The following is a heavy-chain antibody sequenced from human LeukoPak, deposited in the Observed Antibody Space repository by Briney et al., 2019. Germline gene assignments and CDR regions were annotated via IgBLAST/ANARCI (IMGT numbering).Heavy chain of an antibody. J-gene: IGHJ5*02. D-gene: IGHD3-3*01. CDR2: INHSGST. CDR3: ARRLASITIFGVVPNWFDP. CDR1: GGSFSGYY. V-gene: IGHV4-34*01. Sequence: PSETLSLTCAVYGGSFSGYYWSWIRQPPGKGLEWIGEINHSGSTNYNPSLKSRVTISVDTSKNQFSLKLSSVTAADTAVYYCARRLASITIFGVVPNWFDPWGQGTLVTVSS.